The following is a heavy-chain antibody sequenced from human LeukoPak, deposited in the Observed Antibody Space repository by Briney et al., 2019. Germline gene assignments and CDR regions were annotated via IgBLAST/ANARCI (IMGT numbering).Heavy chain of an antibody. Sequence: PSETLSLTCAVYGGSFSGYYWSWIRQPPGKGLEWIGEINHSGSTNYNPSLKSRVTISVDTSKNQFSLKLSSVTAADTAVYYCARWGKNWNDYYYYYMDVWGKGTTVTVSS. D-gene: IGHD1-1*01. V-gene: IGHV4-34*01. J-gene: IGHJ6*03. CDR2: INHSGST. CDR1: GGSFSGYY. CDR3: ARWGKNWNDYYYYYMDV.